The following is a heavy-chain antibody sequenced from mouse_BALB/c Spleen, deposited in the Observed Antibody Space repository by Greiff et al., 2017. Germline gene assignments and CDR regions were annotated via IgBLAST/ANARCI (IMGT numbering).Heavy chain of an antibody. CDR1: GFSLTGYG. Sequence: QVQLQQSGPGLVAPSQSLSITCTVSGFSLTGYGVNWVRQPPGKGLEWLGMIWGDGSTDYNSALKSRLSISKDNSKSQVFLKMNSLQTDDTARYYCATSTMITSFAYWGQGTLVTVSA. V-gene: IGHV2-6-7*01. J-gene: IGHJ3*01. CDR3: ATSTMITSFAY. D-gene: IGHD2-4*01. CDR2: IWGDGST.